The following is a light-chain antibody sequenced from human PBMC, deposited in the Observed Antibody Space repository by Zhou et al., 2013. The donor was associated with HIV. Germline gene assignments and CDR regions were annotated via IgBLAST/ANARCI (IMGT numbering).Light chain of an antibody. CDR1: SSGVGRYNY. CDR2: EVS. V-gene: IGLV2-8*01. J-gene: IGLJ2*01. CDR3: GSYAGSSIWI. Sequence: QSALTQPASVSGSPGQSIAISCTGTSSGVGRYNYVSWYQQHPGKAPKLILYEVSKRPSGVPDRFSGSKSGNTASLTVSGLQAEDESDYYCGSYAGSSIWIFGGGTKLTVL.